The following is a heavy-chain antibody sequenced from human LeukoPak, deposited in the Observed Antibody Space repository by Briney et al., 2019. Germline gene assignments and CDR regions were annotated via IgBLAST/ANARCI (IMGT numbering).Heavy chain of an antibody. CDR3: TRRMTRGVITSPFDS. CDR2: IYPGDSDA. CDR1: GYSFTNYW. V-gene: IGHV5-51*01. D-gene: IGHD3-10*01. J-gene: IGHJ4*02. Sequence: GESLKISCKGSGYSFTNYWIGWVRQMPGKGLELMGLIYPGDSDATYSPSFQGQVTISADKSITTAYLQWSSLKASDTAMYYCTRRMTRGVITSPFDSWGQGTLVSVSS.